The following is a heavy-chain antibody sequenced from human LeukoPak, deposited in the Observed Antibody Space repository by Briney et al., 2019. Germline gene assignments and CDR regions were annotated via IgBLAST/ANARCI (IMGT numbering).Heavy chain of an antibody. V-gene: IGHV1-18*01. Sequence: ASVKVSCKASGYTFTSYGISWVRQAPGQGLEWMGWISAYNGNTNYAQKLQGRVTMTTDTSTSTAYMELRSLRSDDTAVYYCADGSNYYDSSGYYAFDIWGQGTMVTVSS. CDR3: ADGSNYYDSSGYYAFDI. D-gene: IGHD3-22*01. CDR2: ISAYNGNT. J-gene: IGHJ3*02. CDR1: GYTFTSYG.